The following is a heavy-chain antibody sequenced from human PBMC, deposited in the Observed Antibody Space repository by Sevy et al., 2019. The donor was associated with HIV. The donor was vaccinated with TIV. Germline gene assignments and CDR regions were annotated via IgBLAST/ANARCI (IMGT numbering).Heavy chain of an antibody. CDR1: GYTFTSYA. V-gene: IGHV7-4-1*02. Sequence: ASVKVSCKASGYTFTSYAMNWVRQAPGQGLEWMGWINTNTGNPTYAQGFTGRFVSSLDTSVSTAYLQISSLKAEDTAVYYCARVVIAVAGTDYYGMDVWGQGTTVTVSS. CDR2: INTNTGNP. D-gene: IGHD6-19*01. CDR3: ARVVIAVAGTDYYGMDV. J-gene: IGHJ6*02.